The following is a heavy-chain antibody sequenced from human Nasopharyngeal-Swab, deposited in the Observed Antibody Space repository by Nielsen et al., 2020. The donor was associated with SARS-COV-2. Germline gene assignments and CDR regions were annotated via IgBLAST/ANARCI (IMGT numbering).Heavy chain of an antibody. CDR3: AKARRTDTYGYECFDS. V-gene: IGHV3-9*01. J-gene: IGHJ4*02. Sequence: SLKISCAASGFTFENYAMHWVRQPPGKGLEWVSGITWNSGNKGYAESVQGRFTIFRDNAKNSLYLQMNSLRAEDTALYYCAKARRTDTYGYECFDSWGQGTLVTVSS. D-gene: IGHD5-18*01. CDR1: GFTFENYA. CDR2: ITWNSGNK.